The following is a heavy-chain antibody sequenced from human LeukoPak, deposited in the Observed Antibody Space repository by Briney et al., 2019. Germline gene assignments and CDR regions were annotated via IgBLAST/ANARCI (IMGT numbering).Heavy chain of an antibody. CDR2: MNPNSGNT. CDR3: ARRYCSGGSCFRRKHYFDY. J-gene: IGHJ4*02. CDR1: GYTFTSYD. V-gene: IGHV1-8*01. Sequence: ASVKVSCKASGYTFTSYDINWVRQATGQGLEWMGWMNPNSGNTGYAQKFQGRVTMTRNTSISTAYMELSSLRSEDTAVYYCARRYCSGGSCFRRKHYFDYWGQGTLVTVCS. D-gene: IGHD2-15*01.